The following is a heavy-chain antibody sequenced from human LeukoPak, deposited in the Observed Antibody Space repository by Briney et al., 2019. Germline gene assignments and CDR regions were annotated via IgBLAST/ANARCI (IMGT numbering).Heavy chain of an antibody. CDR3: ARHRRPVTHRGLDV. Sequence: GESLKISCKGSGYSFTNYCIGWVRQMPGKGLEWMGIIYPSDSDIRYSPTFQGQVTFSADKSINTAYLQWSSLKASDTAIYYCARHRRPVTHRGLDVWGQGTTVIVSS. V-gene: IGHV5-51*01. CDR1: GYSFTNYC. CDR2: IYPSDSDI. J-gene: IGHJ6*02. D-gene: IGHD4-4*01.